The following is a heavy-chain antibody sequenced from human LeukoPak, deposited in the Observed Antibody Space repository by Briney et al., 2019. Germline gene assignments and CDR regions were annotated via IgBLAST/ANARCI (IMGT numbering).Heavy chain of an antibody. J-gene: IGHJ6*03. CDR1: GFTVSSSY. CDR2: IYSGGST. CDR3: AKTPGYYYYYYYMDV. V-gene: IGHV3-53*01. Sequence: PGGSLRLSCAASGFTVSSSYMNWVRQAPGKGLEWVSVIYSGGSTYYADSVKGRFTISRDNSKNTLYLQMNSLRAEDTAVYYCAKTPGYYYYYYYMDVWGKGTTVTVSS.